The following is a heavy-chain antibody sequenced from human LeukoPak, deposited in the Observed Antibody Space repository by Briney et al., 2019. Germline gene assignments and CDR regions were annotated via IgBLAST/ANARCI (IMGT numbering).Heavy chain of an antibody. CDR3: AKGRYSSGWYLNY. J-gene: IGHJ4*02. V-gene: IGHV3-23*01. D-gene: IGHD6-19*01. Sequence: GGSLRLSCAASGFTFSSYAMSWVRQAPGKGLEWVSAISGSGGSTYYADSVKGRFTISRDNSKNTLYLRMNSLRAEDTAVYYCAKGRYSSGWYLNYWGQGTLVTVSS. CDR2: ISGSGGST. CDR1: GFTFSSYA.